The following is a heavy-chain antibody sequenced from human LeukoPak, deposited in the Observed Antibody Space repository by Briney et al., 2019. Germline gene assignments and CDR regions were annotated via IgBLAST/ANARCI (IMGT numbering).Heavy chain of an antibody. D-gene: IGHD6-6*01. CDR2: IGTAGDT. V-gene: IGHV3-13*01. CDR3: ARDKLHSYYFDY. Sequence: GGSLRLSCAASGFTFSSYDMHWVRQATGKGLEWVSAIGTAGDTYYPGSVKGRFTISRDNAKNSPYLQMNSLRAEDTAVYYCARDKLHSYYFDYWGQGTLVTVSS. J-gene: IGHJ4*02. CDR1: GFTFSSYD.